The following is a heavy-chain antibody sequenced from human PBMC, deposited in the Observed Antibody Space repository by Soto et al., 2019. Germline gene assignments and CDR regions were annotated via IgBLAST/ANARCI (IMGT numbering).Heavy chain of an antibody. J-gene: IGHJ6*03. Sequence: QVQLVESGGGVVQPGRSLRLSCAASGFTFSSYGMHWVRQAPGKGLEWVAVISYDGSNKYYADSVKGRFTISRDNSKNPLYLQMNSLRAEDTAVYYCAKAWKPYYYYYLDVWGKGTTVTVSS. CDR1: GFTFSSYG. CDR3: AKAWKPYYYYYLDV. V-gene: IGHV3-30*18. D-gene: IGHD1-1*01. CDR2: ISYDGSNK.